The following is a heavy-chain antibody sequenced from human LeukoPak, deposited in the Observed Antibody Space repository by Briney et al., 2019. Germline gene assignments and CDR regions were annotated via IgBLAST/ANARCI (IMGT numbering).Heavy chain of an antibody. CDR1: GYTFTGYY. D-gene: IGHD3-9*01. J-gene: IGHJ4*02. Sequence: ASVRVSCKASGYTFTGYYMHWVRQAPGQGLEWMGIINPSGGSTSYAQKFQGRVTMTRDTSTSTVYMELSSLRSEDTAVYYCARERGSYDMYYWGQGTLVTVSS. CDR3: ARERGSYDMYY. CDR2: INPSGGST. V-gene: IGHV1-46*01.